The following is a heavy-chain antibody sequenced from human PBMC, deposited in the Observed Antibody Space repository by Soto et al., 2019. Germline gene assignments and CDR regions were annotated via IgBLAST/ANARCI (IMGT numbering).Heavy chain of an antibody. CDR2: ISYSGNT. V-gene: IGHV4-30-4*01. J-gene: IGHJ6*02. CDR1: GASITSRGSY. Sequence: QVQLQESGPGLVKPSQTLSLTCSVSGASITSRGSYWTWIRQPPGKGLEWIGHISYSGNTFYNSSLHSQLTISEDTSKNQFSQKMTSVTAADTAVYFCARETMWPSGRYYYYHMDVWGQGTTVPVSS. D-gene: IGHD3-10*01. CDR3: ARETMWPSGRYYYYHMDV.